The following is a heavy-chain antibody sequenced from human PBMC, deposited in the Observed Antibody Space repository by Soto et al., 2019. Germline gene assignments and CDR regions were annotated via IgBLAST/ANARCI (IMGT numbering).Heavy chain of an antibody. CDR2: IYPGDSDT. V-gene: IGHV5-51*01. CDR3: ARQHLARRRTGGGLDT. CDR1: GYSFTSYW. D-gene: IGHD1-1*01. Sequence: PGESLKISCKGSGYSFTSYWIGWVRQMPGKGLEWMGIIYPGDSDTRYSPSFQGQVTISADKSISTAYLQWSSLKASDTAMYYCARQHLARRRTGGGLDTWGQGTLVTVSS. J-gene: IGHJ5*02.